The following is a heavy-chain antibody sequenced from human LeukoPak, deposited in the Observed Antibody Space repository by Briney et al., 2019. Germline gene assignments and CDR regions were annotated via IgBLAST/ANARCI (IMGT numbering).Heavy chain of an antibody. CDR1: GYTFTGYF. J-gene: IGHJ3*02. CDR2: INPNSGGT. Sequence: GASVKVSCKSSGYTFTGYFVHWVRQAPGQGLEWMGWINPNSGGTNYAQKFQGRVTMTRDTSISIAYMELSRLRSDDTAVYYCARDGSSFDIWGQGTMVTVSS. CDR3: ARDGSSFDI. V-gene: IGHV1-2*02. D-gene: IGHD3-10*01.